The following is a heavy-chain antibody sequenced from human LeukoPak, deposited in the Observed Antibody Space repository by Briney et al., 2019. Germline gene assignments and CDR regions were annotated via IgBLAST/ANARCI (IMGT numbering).Heavy chain of an antibody. Sequence: ASVKVSCKASGYTFTSYYMHWVRQAPGQGLEWMGIINPSGGSTSYAQKFQGRVTITADESTSTAYMELSSLRSEDTAVNYCARGRKSSSWFDPWGQGTLVTVSS. CDR3: ARGRKSSSWFDP. J-gene: IGHJ5*02. V-gene: IGHV1-46*01. CDR2: INPSGGST. CDR1: GYTFTSYY. D-gene: IGHD6-13*01.